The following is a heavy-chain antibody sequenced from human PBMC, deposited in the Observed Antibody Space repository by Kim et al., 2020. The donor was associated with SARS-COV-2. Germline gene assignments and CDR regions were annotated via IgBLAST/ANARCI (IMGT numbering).Heavy chain of an antibody. Sequence: SETLSLTCAVYGGSFSGYYWSWIRQPPGKGLEWIGEINHSGSTNYNPSLKSRVTISVDTSKNQFSLKLSSVTAADTAVYYCARGRPPAAGDPIVDYWGQGTLVTVSS. CDR1: GGSFSGYY. D-gene: IGHD3-10*01. J-gene: IGHJ4*02. CDR2: INHSGST. V-gene: IGHV4-34*01. CDR3: ARGRPPAAGDPIVDY.